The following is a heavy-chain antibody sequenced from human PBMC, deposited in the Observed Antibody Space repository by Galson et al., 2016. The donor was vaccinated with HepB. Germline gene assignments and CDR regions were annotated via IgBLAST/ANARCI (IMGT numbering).Heavy chain of an antibody. J-gene: IGHJ6*02. V-gene: IGHV4-31*03. CDR3: AREMWGNERFNYGMDV. CDR1: GASISRGGDF. D-gene: IGHD1-1*01. Sequence: TLSLTCTVSGASISRGGDFWNWIRQHPGKGLEWIGYIYYNGITSYKPSLKSRVSISLDTSKNQFSLNLSSVTAADTAVYYCAREMWGNERFNYGMDVRGQGTTVTVSS. CDR2: IYYNGIT.